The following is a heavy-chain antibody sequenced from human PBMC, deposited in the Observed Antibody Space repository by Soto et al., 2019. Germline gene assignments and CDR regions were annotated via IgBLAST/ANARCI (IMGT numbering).Heavy chain of an antibody. CDR3: ARHSGWTPGY. D-gene: IGHD6-19*01. Sequence: QVQLQESGPGLVEPSGTLSLTCAVSGDSISTNWWSWVRQPPGKGLEWIGQISHTGNTVYNPSLKSRVTLSLDKSNNQFSLKLSSVTAADTAVYYCARHSGWTPGYWGQGILVTVSA. CDR2: ISHTGNT. CDR1: GDSISTNW. V-gene: IGHV4-4*02. J-gene: IGHJ4*02.